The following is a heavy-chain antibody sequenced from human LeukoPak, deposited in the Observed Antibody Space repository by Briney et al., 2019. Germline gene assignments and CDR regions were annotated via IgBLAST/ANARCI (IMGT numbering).Heavy chain of an antibody. V-gene: IGHV4-59*01. CDR2: IHYSEST. CDR1: GGSISTYH. J-gene: IGHJ4*02. CDR3: ARGYSSLL. D-gene: IGHD6-13*01. Sequence: SETLSLTCTVSGGSISTYHWNWIRQPPGKGLEWIGYIHYSESTKYNPSLKRRVSMSVDTSKNQFSLKLNSVTAADAASYYCARGYSSLLWGQGTLVTVSS.